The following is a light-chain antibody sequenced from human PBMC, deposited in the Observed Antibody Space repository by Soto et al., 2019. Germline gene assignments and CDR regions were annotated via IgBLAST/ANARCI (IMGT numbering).Light chain of an antibody. CDR3: QQYDVYPLT. CDR1: QGIRNN. CDR2: GVS. J-gene: IGKJ4*01. Sequence: IQMTQSPSSFSASVGDRVTITCRASQGIRNNLAWLQQKPGKAPKSLIYGVSTLQSGVPSKFSGSGSGTVFTLTISSLQPEDFATYYCQQYDVYPLTFGGGTKVDIK. V-gene: IGKV1-16*02.